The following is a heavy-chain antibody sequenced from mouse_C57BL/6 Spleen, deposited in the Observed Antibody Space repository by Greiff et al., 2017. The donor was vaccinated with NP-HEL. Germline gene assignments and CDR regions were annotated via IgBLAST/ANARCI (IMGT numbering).Heavy chain of an antibody. V-gene: IGHV1-22*01. CDR1: GYTFTDYN. D-gene: IGHD2-3*01. Sequence: DVQLQESGPELVKPGASVKMSCKASGYTFTDYNMHWVKQSHGKSLEWIGYINPNNGGTSYNQKFKGKATLTVNKSSSTAYMELRSLTSEDSAVYYCAREIYDGYYGWGQGTTLTVSS. CDR2: INPNNGGT. J-gene: IGHJ2*01. CDR3: AREIYDGYYG.